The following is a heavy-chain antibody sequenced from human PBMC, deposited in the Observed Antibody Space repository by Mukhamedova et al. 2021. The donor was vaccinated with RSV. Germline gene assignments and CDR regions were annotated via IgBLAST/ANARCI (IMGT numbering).Heavy chain of an antibody. Sequence: KGRFTISRDNSKNTPYLQMNSLRAEDTAVYYCAKGSAVGATTAYWGQGTLVTVSS. D-gene: IGHD1-26*01. CDR3: AKGSAVGATTAY. J-gene: IGHJ4*02. V-gene: IGHV3-23*01.